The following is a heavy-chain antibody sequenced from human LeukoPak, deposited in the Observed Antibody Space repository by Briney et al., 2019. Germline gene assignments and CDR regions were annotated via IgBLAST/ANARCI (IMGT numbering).Heavy chain of an antibody. V-gene: IGHV1-69*06. CDR2: IIPIFGTA. Sequence: ASVKVSCKASGYTFTSYGISWVRQAPGQGLEWMGGIIPIFGTANYAQKFQGRVTITADKSTSTAYMELSSLRSEDTAVYYCARDPTIYSSSWNDDWFDPWGQGTLVTVSS. CDR1: GYTFTSYG. D-gene: IGHD6-13*01. CDR3: ARDPTIYSSSWNDDWFDP. J-gene: IGHJ5*02.